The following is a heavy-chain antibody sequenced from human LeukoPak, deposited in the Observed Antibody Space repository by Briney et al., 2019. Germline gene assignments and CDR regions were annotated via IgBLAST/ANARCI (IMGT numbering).Heavy chain of an antibody. J-gene: IGHJ6*02. CDR3: ARGGRGYDSFYYYGMDV. CDR2: IYDSGST. D-gene: IGHD5-12*01. V-gene: IGHV4-59*01. CDR1: GGSISSYY. Sequence: PSETLSLTCTVSGGSISSYYWSWIRQPPGKGLEWIGYIYDSGSTNYNPSFKSRVTISVDTSKNQFSLKLSSVTAADTAVYYCARGGRGYDSFYYYGMDVWGQGTTVTVSS.